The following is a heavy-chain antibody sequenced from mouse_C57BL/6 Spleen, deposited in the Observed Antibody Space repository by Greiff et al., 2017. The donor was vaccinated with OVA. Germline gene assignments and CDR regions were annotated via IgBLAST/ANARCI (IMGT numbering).Heavy chain of an antibody. D-gene: IGHD1-1*01. CDR1: GYSITSGYY. V-gene: IGHV3-6*01. CDR2: ISYDGSN. J-gene: IGHJ2*01. Sequence: EVKLQESGPGLVKPSQSLSLTCSVTGYSITSGYYWNWVRQFPGNKLEWMGYISYDGSNNYNPSLKNRISITRDTSKNQFFLKLNSVTTEDTATYYCAKERNYYYGSSYFDYWGQGTTLTVSS. CDR3: AKERNYYYGSSYFDY.